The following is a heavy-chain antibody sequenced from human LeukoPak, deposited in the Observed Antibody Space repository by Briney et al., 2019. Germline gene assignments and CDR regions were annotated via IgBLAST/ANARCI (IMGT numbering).Heavy chain of an antibody. CDR1: GFTVSSNY. CDR2: LYSGGST. V-gene: IGHV3-53*01. J-gene: IGHJ4*02. D-gene: IGHD3-22*01. CDR3: ARTGYYYDSSGYYPFDY. Sequence: GGSLRLSCGASGFTVSSNYMSWVRQAPGKGLEWVSILYSGGSTYYADSVKGRFTISRDNSKNTLYLQMNSLRAEDTAVYYCARTGYYYDSSGYYPFDYWGQGTLVTVSS.